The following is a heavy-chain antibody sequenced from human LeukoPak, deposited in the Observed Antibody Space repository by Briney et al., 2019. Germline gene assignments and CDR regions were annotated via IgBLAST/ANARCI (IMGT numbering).Heavy chain of an antibody. J-gene: IGHJ4*02. CDR1: GFTFTSYA. V-gene: IGHV3-23*01. D-gene: IGHD4-23*01. CDR2: IRGSGGST. Sequence: GGSLRLSCAASGFTFTSYAMSWVRQAPGKGLEWVSAIRGSGGSTYYADSVKGRFTISRDNSKNTLYLQMNSLRAEDTAVYYCAKAGLTRMVTDFDYWGQGTLVTVSS. CDR3: AKAGLTRMVTDFDY.